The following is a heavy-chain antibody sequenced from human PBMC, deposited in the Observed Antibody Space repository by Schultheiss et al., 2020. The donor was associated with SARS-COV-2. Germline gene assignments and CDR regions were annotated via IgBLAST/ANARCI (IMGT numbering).Heavy chain of an antibody. D-gene: IGHD3-22*01. CDR1: GFTFSNAW. CDR2: IKSRANSYAT. CDR3: AKVKYYDSSTLMT. J-gene: IGHJ5*02. Sequence: GGSLRLSCAASGFTFSNAWMSWVRQAPGKGLEWVGRIKSRANSYATAYAASVKGRFIISRDDSKNTAYLQMNSLKTEDTAVYYCAKVKYYDSSTLMTWGQGTLVTVSS. V-gene: IGHV3-73*01.